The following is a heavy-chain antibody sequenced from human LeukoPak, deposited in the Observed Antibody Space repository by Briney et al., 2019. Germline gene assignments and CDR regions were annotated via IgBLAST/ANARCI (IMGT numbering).Heavy chain of an antibody. CDR2: IYYSGST. CDR3: ARDLCSLPWCMPTYDAFDI. Sequence: SETLSLTCTVSGGSVSSGSYYWSWIRQPPGKGLEWIGYIYYSGSTNYNPSLKSRVTISVDTSKNQFSLKLSSVTAADTAVYYCARDLCSLPWCMPTYDAFDIWGQGTMVTVSS. CDR1: GGSVSSGSYY. J-gene: IGHJ3*02. D-gene: IGHD2-8*01. V-gene: IGHV4-61*01.